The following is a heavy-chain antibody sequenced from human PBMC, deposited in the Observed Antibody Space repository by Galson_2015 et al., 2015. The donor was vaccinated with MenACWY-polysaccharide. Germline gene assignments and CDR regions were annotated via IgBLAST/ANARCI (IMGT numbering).Heavy chain of an antibody. V-gene: IGHV1-8*01. D-gene: IGHD3-22*01. CDR3: ARGEKYYYDSSGYLNWFDP. J-gene: IGHJ5*02. CDR1: GYSFSSYD. Sequence: SVKVSCKASGYSFSSYDINWVRQTTGQGPEWMGWMNPNSGNTGYAQKFQGRVTMTRNTSISIAYMELNSLRSKDTAVYYCARGEKYYYDSSGYLNWFDPWGQGTLVTVSS. CDR2: MNPNSGNT.